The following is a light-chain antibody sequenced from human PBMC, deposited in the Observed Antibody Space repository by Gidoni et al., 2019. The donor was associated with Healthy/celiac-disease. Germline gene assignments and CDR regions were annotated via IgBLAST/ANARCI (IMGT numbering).Light chain of an antibody. J-gene: IGKJ2*01. CDR3: QQYDNLPRT. CDR2: DAS. CDR1: QDISNY. Sequence: DIQMTQYPSSLSASVGDRVTITCQASQDISNYLNWYQQKPGKAPKLLIYDASNLETGVPSRFSGSGSGTDFTFTISSLQPEDIATYYCQQYDNLPRTLGQGTKLEIK. V-gene: IGKV1-33*01.